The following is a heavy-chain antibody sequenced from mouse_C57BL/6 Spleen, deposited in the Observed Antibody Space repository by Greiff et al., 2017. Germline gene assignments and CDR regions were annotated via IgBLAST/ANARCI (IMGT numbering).Heavy chain of an antibody. D-gene: IGHD2-5*01. CDR1: GFNIKDDY. CDR2: IDPENGDT. CDR3: TTCRYSNYFDY. V-gene: IGHV14-4*01. J-gene: IGHJ2*01. Sequence: EVKLMESGAELVRPGASVKLSCTASGFNIKDDYMHWVKQRPEQGLAWIGWIDPENGDTEYASKFQGKATITADTSSNTAYLQLSSLTSEDTAVYYCTTCRYSNYFDYWGQGTTLTVSS.